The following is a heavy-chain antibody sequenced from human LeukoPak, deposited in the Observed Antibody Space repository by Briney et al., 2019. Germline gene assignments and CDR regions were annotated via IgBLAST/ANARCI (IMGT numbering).Heavy chain of an antibody. CDR1: GYTFTSYG. Sequence: ASVKVSCKASGYTFTSYGISWVRQAPGQGLEWMGWIHPNSGGTNYAQKFQGWVTMTRDTSISTAYMELSRLRSDDTAVYYCARVPRYCSGGSCSYFDYWGQGTLVTVSS. V-gene: IGHV1-2*04. CDR3: ARVPRYCSGGSCSYFDY. D-gene: IGHD2-15*01. CDR2: IHPNSGGT. J-gene: IGHJ4*02.